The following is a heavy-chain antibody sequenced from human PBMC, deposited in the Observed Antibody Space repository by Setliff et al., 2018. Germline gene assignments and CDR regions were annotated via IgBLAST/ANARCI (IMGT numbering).Heavy chain of an antibody. Sequence: SVKVSCKASGGTFSSYAISWVRQAPGQGLEWMGGIIPIFGTANYAQKFQGRVTITADESTSTAYMGLSSLRSEDTAVYYCARDSRGLVPAAIEGSYYYYGMDVWGQGTTVTVSS. D-gene: IGHD2-2*02. CDR1: GGTFSSYA. CDR3: ARDSRGLVPAAIEGSYYYYGMDV. J-gene: IGHJ6*02. V-gene: IGHV1-69*13. CDR2: IIPIFGTA.